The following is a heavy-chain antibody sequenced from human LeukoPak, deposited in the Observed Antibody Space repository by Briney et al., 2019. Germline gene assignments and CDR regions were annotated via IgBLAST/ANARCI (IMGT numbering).Heavy chain of an antibody. D-gene: IGHD6-19*01. CDR3: ASPAVAGTVY. CDR1: GGSFSGYY. CDR2: INHSGST. Sequence: SETLSLTCAVYGGSFSGYYWSWIRQPPGKGLEWIGEINHSGSTNYNPSLKSRVTISVDTSKNQFSLKLSSVTAADTAVYYCASPAVAGTVYWGQGTLVTVSS. V-gene: IGHV4-34*01. J-gene: IGHJ4*02.